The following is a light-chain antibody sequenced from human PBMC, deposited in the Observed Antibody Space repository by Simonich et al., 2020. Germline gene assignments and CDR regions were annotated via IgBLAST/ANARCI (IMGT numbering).Light chain of an antibody. Sequence: SYELTQPPSVSVSPGQTASITCSGDKLGDKYACWYQQKPGQSPVLVIYQDSKRPSGILERFPGSNSGNTATLTISGTQAMDEADYYCQAWDSSVVFGGGTKLTVL. CDR2: QDS. CDR1: KLGDKY. J-gene: IGLJ2*01. V-gene: IGLV3-1*01. CDR3: QAWDSSVV.